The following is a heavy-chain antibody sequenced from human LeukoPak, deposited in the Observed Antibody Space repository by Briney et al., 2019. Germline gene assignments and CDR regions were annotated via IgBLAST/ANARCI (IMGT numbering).Heavy chain of an antibody. CDR3: ARDAGTYYDFWSGYYAGY. D-gene: IGHD3-3*01. CDR2: IDPNSGGT. V-gene: IGHV1-2*06. J-gene: IGHJ4*02. Sequence: GASVKVSCKASGYTFTGYYMHWVRQAPGQGLEWMGRIDPNSGGTNYAQKFQGRVTMTRDTSISTAYMELSRLRSDDTAVYYCARDAGTYYDFWSGYYAGYWGQGTLVTVSS. CDR1: GYTFTGYY.